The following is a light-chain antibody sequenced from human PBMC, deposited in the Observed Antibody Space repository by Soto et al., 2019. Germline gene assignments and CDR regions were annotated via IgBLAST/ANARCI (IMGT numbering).Light chain of an antibody. CDR3: CSFAGDPYV. V-gene: IGLV2-11*01. CDR2: DVN. CDR1: SSDVGGYNY. Sequence: QSVLTQPRSVSGSPGQSVAISCTGTSSDVGGYNYASWYQQHPGKAPKLMIYDVNKRPSGVPDRFSGSKSGNTASLTISGLQAEDEADYYCCSFAGDPYVFGTGNKVTVL. J-gene: IGLJ1*01.